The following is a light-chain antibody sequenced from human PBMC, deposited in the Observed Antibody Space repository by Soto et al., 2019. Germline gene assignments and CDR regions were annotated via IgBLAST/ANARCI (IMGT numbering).Light chain of an antibody. CDR2: AAS. CDR1: QTINNY. CDR3: QHSYTTPRT. Sequence: DLQMTQSPSSLSASVGDRVTITCRTSQTINNYVNWYQQKPGKAPRLLVYAASTLQSGVPSRFTGGGSGTDFTLTISSLQPEDFATYYCQHSYTTPRTFGQGTKVEIK. J-gene: IGKJ1*01. V-gene: IGKV1-39*01.